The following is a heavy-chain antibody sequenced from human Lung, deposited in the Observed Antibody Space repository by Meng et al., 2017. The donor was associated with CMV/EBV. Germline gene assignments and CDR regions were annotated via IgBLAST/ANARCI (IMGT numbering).Heavy chain of an antibody. D-gene: IGHD7-27*01. J-gene: IGHJ4*02. V-gene: IGHV1-2*02. CDR3: ARDNNWGPDY. Sequence: SVXVSCKASGYTFTAHYFHWVRQAPGQGLEWMGWIHPHRGDTNYAQQFQGRVTLTRDTSINTGYMELTRLTSDDTAVYYCARDNNWGPDYWGQGTMVTVSS. CDR2: IHPHRGDT. CDR1: GYTFTAHY.